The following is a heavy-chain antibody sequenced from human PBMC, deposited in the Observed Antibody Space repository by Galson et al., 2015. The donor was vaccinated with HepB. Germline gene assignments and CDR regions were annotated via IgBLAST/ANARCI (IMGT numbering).Heavy chain of an antibody. J-gene: IGHJ5*02. D-gene: IGHD3-10*01. CDR1: EFTFDDYY. CDR3: ARGGHFYGSGYSWFDP. Sequence: SLRLSCAASEFTFDDYYMGWIRQAPGKGLEWISYISPTSSYINYADSVKGRFTISRVNARNSLYLQMNGLRVEDTAVYYCARGGHFYGSGYSWFDPWGQETLVTVSS. V-gene: IGHV3-11*06. CDR2: ISPTSSYI.